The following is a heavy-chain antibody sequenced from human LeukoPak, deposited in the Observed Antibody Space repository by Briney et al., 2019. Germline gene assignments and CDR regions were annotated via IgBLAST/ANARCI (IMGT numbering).Heavy chain of an antibody. CDR3: AREDSEYSSGRTDAFDI. D-gene: IGHD6-19*01. CDR1: GGTFSSYA. CDR2: IIPIFGTA. Sequence: SVTVSCKASGGTFSSYAISWVRQAPGQGLEWMGGIIPIFGTANYAQKFQGRVTITADESTSTAYMELSSLRSEDAAVYYCAREDSEYSSGRTDAFDIWGQGTMVTVSS. J-gene: IGHJ3*02. V-gene: IGHV1-69*01.